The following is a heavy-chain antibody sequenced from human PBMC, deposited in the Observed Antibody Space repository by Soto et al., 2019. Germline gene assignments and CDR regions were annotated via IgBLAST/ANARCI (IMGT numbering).Heavy chain of an antibody. CDR2: IYPGDSDT. V-gene: IGHV5-51*01. CDR1: GYSFTSYW. Sequence: GESLKISCKGSGYSFTSYWIGWVRQMPGKGLEWMGIIYPGDSDTRYSPSFQGQVTISADKSISTAYLQWSSLKASDTAMYYCARLDYCSGGSCHDLDYYYYGMDVWGQGTTVTVSS. D-gene: IGHD2-15*01. CDR3: ARLDYCSGGSCHDLDYYYYGMDV. J-gene: IGHJ6*02.